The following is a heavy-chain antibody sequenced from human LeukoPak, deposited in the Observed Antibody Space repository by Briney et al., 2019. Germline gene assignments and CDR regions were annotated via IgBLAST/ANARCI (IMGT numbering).Heavy chain of an antibody. J-gene: IGHJ2*01. CDR3: ARRALDYGDYVSYWYFDL. V-gene: IGHV4-39*01. CDR2: IYYSGST. D-gene: IGHD4-17*01. CDR1: GGSISSSSYY. Sequence: SETLSLTCTVSGGSISSSSYYWGWIRQPPGKGLEWIGSIYYSGSTYYNPSLKSRVTISVDTSKNQFSLKLSSVTAADTAVYYCARRALDYGDYVSYWYFDLWGRGTLVTVSS.